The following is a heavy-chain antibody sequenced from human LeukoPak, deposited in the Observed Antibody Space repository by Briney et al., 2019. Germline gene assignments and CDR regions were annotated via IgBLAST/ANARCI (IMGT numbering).Heavy chain of an antibody. V-gene: IGHV3-23*01. CDR2: ISGSGGST. D-gene: IGHD6-19*01. J-gene: IGHJ4*02. CDR1: GFTFSSYA. CDR3: AKGVRRGIAVAGGFDY. Sequence: QTGGSLRLSCAASGFTFSSYAMSWVRQAPGKGLEWVSAISGSGGSTYYADSVKGRFTISRDNSKNTLYLQMNSLRAEDTAVYYCAKGVRRGIAVAGGFDYWGQGTLVTVSS.